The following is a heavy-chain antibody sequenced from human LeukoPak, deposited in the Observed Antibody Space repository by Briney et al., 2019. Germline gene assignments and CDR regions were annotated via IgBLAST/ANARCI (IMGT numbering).Heavy chain of an antibody. CDR3: ARGSIVVVPAAPTHYYMDV. V-gene: IGHV4-39*01. CDR2: IYYSGST. Sequence: SETLSLTCTVSGGSISSSSYYWGWIRQPPGKGLEWIGSIYYSGSTYYNPSLKSRVTIPVDTSKNQFSLKLSSVTAADTAVYYCARGSIVVVPAAPTHYYMDVWGKGTTVTVSS. J-gene: IGHJ6*03. CDR1: GGSISSSSYY. D-gene: IGHD2-2*01.